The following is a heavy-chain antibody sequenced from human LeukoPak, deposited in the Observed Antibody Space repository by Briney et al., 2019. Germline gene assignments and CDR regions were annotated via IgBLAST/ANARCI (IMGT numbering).Heavy chain of an antibody. CDR1: GFTFSSYA. CDR3: AKRRSTVTSAWDAFDI. V-gene: IGHV3-23*01. CDR2: ISGSGIST. Sequence: GGSLRLSCAASGFTFSSYAMTWVRQAPGRGLQWVSAISGSGISTYYADSVKGRFIISRDNSKNTLYLQMNGLRTGDTAVYYCAKRRSTVTSAWDAFDIWGQGTMVTVSS. J-gene: IGHJ3*02. D-gene: IGHD4-17*01.